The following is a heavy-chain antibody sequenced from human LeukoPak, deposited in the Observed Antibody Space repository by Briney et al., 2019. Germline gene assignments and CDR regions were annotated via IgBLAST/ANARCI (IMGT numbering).Heavy chain of an antibody. CDR3: AKGAPLRYFDWLLNNYYYGMDV. V-gene: IGHV3-23*01. CDR2: ISGSGGST. CDR1: VFVFSSNS. J-gene: IGHJ6*02. D-gene: IGHD3-9*01. Sequence: GGSLRLSCAASVFVFSSNSMSWVRQAPGKGLEWVSAISGSGGSTYYADSVKGRFTISRDNSKNTLYLQMNSLRAEDTAVYYCAKGAPLRYFDWLLNNYYYGMDVWGQGTTVTVSS.